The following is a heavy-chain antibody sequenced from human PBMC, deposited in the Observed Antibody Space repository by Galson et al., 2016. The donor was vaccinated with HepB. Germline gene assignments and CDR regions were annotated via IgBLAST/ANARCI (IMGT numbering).Heavy chain of an antibody. CDR2: ISSGSRDI. D-gene: IGHD3-3*01. V-gene: IGHV3-21*01. Sequence: SLRLSCAASGFTFSDFSMNWVRQAPGKGLEWVSSISSGSRDIYYADSVKGRFTISRDNAKNSLYLQMNSLRAEDTAVYYCARDRSNYDFWSGYMPDYYFDPWGQGTLVTVSS. CDR3: ARDRSNYDFWSGYMPDYYFDP. CDR1: GFTFSDFS. J-gene: IGHJ4*02.